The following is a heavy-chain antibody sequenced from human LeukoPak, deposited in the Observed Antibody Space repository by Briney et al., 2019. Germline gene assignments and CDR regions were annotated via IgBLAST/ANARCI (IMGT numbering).Heavy chain of an antibody. J-gene: IGHJ4*02. CDR1: GFTFSSYS. CDR3: ARDPGGYDYVNYFDY. CDR2: ISSSSSYI. V-gene: IGHV3-21*01. D-gene: IGHD5-12*01. Sequence: GGSLRLSCAASGFTFSSYSMNWVRQAPGKGLEWVSSISSSSSYIYYADSVNGRFTISRDNAKNSLYLQMNSLRAEDTAVYYCARDPGGYDYVNYFDYWGQGTLATVSS.